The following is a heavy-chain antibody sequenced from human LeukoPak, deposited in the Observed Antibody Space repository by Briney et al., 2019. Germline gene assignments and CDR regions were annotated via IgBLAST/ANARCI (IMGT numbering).Heavy chain of an antibody. V-gene: IGHV3-53*05. Sequence: PGGSLRLSCAASGFTVSSNYMSWVRQAPGKGLEWVSVIYSGGSTYYADSVKGRFTISRDNSKNTLYLQMNSLRAEDTAVYYCAKDFGGDYYYGMDVWGQGTTVTVSS. J-gene: IGHJ6*02. D-gene: IGHD3-3*01. CDR2: IYSGGST. CDR1: GFTVSSNY. CDR3: AKDFGGDYYYGMDV.